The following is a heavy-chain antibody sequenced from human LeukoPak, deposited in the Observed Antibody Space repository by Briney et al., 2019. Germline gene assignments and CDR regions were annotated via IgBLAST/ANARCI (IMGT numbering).Heavy chain of an antibody. V-gene: IGHV1-3*01. CDR1: GYTFTSYA. D-gene: IGHD6-19*01. J-gene: IGHJ4*02. CDR2: VNAGNGNT. Sequence: GASVKVSCKASGYTFTSYAIHWVRQAPGQGLEWMGWVNAGNGNTQYSQKFQGRVTITRDTSASTAYMELSSLRSEDTAVYYCARAVAGMNLLDYWGQGTLVTVSS. CDR3: ARAVAGMNLLDY.